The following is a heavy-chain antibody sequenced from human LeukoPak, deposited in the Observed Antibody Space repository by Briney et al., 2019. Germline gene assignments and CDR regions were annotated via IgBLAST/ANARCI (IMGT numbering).Heavy chain of an antibody. CDR2: IIPIFGTA. CDR3: AREGLGIVVPPGAFDI. CDR1: GGTFSRYA. D-gene: IGHD2-2*03. J-gene: IGHJ3*02. Sequence: SVKVSCKASGGTFSRYAISWVRQAPGQGLEWMGGIIPIFGTANYAQKFQGRVTITTDESTSTAYMELSSLRSEDTAVYYCAREGLGIVVPPGAFDIWGQGTMVTVSS. V-gene: IGHV1-69*05.